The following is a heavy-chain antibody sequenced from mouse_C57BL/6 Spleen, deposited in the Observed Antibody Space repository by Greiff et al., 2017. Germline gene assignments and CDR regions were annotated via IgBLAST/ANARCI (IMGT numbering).Heavy chain of an antibody. V-gene: IGHV3-6*01. D-gene: IGHD2-1*01. Sequence: DVKLQESGPGLVKPSQSLSLTCSVTGYSITSGYYWNWIRQFPGNKLEWMGYISYDGSNNYNPSLKNRISITRDTSKNQFFLKLNSVTTEDTATYYCASGAGNYVYYAMDYWGQGTSVTVSS. CDR1: GYSITSGYY. J-gene: IGHJ4*01. CDR2: ISYDGSN. CDR3: ASGAGNYVYYAMDY.